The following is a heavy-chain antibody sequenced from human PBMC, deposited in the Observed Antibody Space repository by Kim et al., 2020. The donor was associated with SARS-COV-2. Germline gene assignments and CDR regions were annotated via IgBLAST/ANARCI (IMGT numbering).Heavy chain of an antibody. J-gene: IGHJ4*02. Sequence: VKGRFTISRDNAKNSLYLQMNSLRAEDTAVYYCARDQLWRDTAMVDPFDYWGQGTLVTVSS. D-gene: IGHD5-18*01. CDR3: ARDQLWRDTAMVDPFDY. V-gene: IGHV3-11*06.